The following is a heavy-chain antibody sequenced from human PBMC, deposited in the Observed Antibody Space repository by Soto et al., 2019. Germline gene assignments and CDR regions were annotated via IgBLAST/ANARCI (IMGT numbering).Heavy chain of an antibody. CDR2: IIPIFGTT. Sequence: SVKVSCKASGGTFSSYAISWVRQAPGQGLEWIGGIIPIFGTTNYAQKFKGRITNTADESTSTANMEMSNLKTEDTAVYYCARVVYYYDSSATLPYYFDYWGQGTLVTVSS. V-gene: IGHV1-69*13. CDR1: GGTFSSYA. CDR3: ARVVYYYDSSATLPYYFDY. J-gene: IGHJ4*02. D-gene: IGHD3-22*01.